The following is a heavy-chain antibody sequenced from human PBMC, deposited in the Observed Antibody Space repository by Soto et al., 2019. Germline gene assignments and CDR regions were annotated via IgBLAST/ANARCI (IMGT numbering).Heavy chain of an antibody. Sequence: QVHLVESGGGLVKPGGSLRLSCAASGFTFSDYYMSWIRQAPGKGLEWVSYISSTSRYTNYADSVKGRFTISRDNAKNSLLLQMNSLRADDTAVYYCARERNGYNSIFDYWGQGTLITVSS. D-gene: IGHD5-12*01. CDR2: ISSTSRYT. CDR1: GFTFSDYY. J-gene: IGHJ4*02. V-gene: IGHV3-11*05. CDR3: ARERNGYNSIFDY.